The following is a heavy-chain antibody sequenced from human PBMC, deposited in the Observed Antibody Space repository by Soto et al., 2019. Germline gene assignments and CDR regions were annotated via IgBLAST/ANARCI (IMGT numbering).Heavy chain of an antibody. CDR3: ARDIPVNMFRGVTSYFDY. CDR2: ISAYNGNT. V-gene: IGHV1-18*01. Sequence: QVQLVQSGAEVKKPGASVKVYCKASGYTFTSYGISWVRQAPGQGLEWMGWISAYNGNTNDAQKLQGRVTMTTDTSTSTAYMELRSLRSDDTAVYYCARDIPVNMFRGVTSYFDYWGQGTLVTVSS. D-gene: IGHD3-10*01. J-gene: IGHJ4*02. CDR1: GYTFTSYG.